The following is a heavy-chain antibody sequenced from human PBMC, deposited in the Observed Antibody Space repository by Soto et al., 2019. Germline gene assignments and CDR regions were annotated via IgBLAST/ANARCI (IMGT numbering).Heavy chain of an antibody. D-gene: IGHD3-16*01. V-gene: IGHV3-33*01. CDR1: GFTFSSYG. J-gene: IGHJ3*02. CDR2: IWYDGSNK. CDR3: ARELGGAFDI. Sequence: QVQLVESGGGVVQPGRSLRLSCAAAGFTFSSYGMHWVRQAPGKGLEWVAVIWYDGSNKYYADSVKGRFTISRDNSKNTLYLQMNSLRAEDTAVYYCARELGGAFDIWGQGTMVTVSS.